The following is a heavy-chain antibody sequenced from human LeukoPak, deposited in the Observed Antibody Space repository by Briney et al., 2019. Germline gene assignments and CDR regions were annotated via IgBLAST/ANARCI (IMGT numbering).Heavy chain of an antibody. D-gene: IGHD4-17*01. V-gene: IGHV3-23*01. CDR1: GFTFSSYA. J-gene: IGHJ4*02. CDR3: AKMPTVTPYFDY. CDR2: ISGSGDST. Sequence: GGSLRLSCAASGFTFSSYAMSWVRQAPGKGLEWVSAISGSGDSTYYADSVKGRFTISRDNSKNTLYLQMNSLRAEDTAVYYCAKMPTVTPYFDYWGQGTLVTVSS.